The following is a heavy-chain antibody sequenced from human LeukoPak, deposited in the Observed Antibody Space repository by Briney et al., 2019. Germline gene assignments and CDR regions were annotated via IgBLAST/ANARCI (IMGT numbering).Heavy chain of an antibody. V-gene: IGHV3-30*02. J-gene: IGHJ4*02. CDR1: GFTFSSYS. CDR3: VKEGGLMIRRYYFDY. CDR2: IRYDGTQQ. D-gene: IGHD3-16*01. Sequence: GGSLRLSCAASGFTFSSYSMNWVRQAPGKGLEWVAFIRYDGTQQSYADSVKGRFTISRDNSKNLLYLHMSTLRVGDTAVYYCVKEGGLMIRRYYFDYWGQGILVTVSS.